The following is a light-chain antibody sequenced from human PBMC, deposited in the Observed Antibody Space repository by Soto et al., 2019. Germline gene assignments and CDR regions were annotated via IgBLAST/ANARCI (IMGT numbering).Light chain of an antibody. CDR2: AAS. V-gene: IGKV1-39*01. CDR1: QNISNY. J-gene: IGKJ2*01. Sequence: DIQMTQSPSSLSASVGGRVTITCRASQNISNYLNWYQQKPGKAPKLLIYAASSLQSGVPSRFSGSGSGTGFTLTISSLQPEDFATYYCQQSYSTPRTFGQGTKLEIK. CDR3: QQSYSTPRT.